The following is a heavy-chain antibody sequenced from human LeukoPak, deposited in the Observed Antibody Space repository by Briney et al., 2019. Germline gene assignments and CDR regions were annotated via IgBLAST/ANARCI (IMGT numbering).Heavy chain of an antibody. J-gene: IGHJ2*01. D-gene: IGHD2-21*01. Sequence: GGSLRLSCAASGLTLTNYDVHWVRQTAGEGLEWVSAIGVVGDTYYADSVKGRFTISRDNARDSVFLQMNSLTVGDTAMYYCAREYCGGARCPGGWYFDLWGRGTPVTVSS. CDR1: GLTLTNYD. V-gene: IGHV3-13*01. CDR3: AREYCGGARCPGGWYFDL. CDR2: IGVVGDT.